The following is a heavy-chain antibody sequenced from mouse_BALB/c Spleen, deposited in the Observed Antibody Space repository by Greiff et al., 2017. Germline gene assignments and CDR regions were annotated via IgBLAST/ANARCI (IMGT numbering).Heavy chain of an antibody. CDR3: ARDGNREGFAY. V-gene: IGHV3-6*02. CDR2: ISYDGSN. CDR1: GYSITSGYY. D-gene: IGHD2-1*01. Sequence: VQLKESGPGLVKPSQSLSLTCSVTGYSITSGYYWNWIRQFPGNKLEWMGYISYDGSNNYNPSLKNRISITRDTSKNQFFLKLNSVTTEDTATYYCARDGNREGFAYWGQGTLVTVSA. J-gene: IGHJ3*01.